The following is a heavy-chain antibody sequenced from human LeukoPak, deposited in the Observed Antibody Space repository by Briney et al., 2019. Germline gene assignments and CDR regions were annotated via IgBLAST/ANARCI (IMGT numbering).Heavy chain of an antibody. D-gene: IGHD3-10*01. Sequence: GGSLRLSCEGSGFSLNAYNMNWVRQAPGKGLESVPYISSSSATIFYADSVKGRFTISRDNAKNSLFLQMNSLRAEDTAVYYCVRSYYPNWFDPWGQGTLVTVSS. CDR1: GFSLNAYN. J-gene: IGHJ5*02. V-gene: IGHV3-48*01. CDR3: VRSYYPNWFDP. CDR2: ISSSSATI.